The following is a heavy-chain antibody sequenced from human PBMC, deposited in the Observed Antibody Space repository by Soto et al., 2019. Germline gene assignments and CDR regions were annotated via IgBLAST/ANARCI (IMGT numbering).Heavy chain of an antibody. Sequence: ASVKVSCKGSGYALTAYYMHWVRLAPGQGREWMGIINPGDGSATYAQKFQGRVTMITDTSTSTVYMELSSLKSEDTGVYYCARSGVQSRPIDYWARGTLVTVSS. CDR3: ARSGVQSRPIDY. J-gene: IGHJ4*02. D-gene: IGHD2-8*01. V-gene: IGHV1-46*01. CDR1: GYALTAYY. CDR2: INPGDGSA.